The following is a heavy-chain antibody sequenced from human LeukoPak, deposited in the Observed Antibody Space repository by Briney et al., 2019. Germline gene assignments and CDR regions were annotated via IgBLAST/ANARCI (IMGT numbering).Heavy chain of an antibody. CDR2: IIPIFGTA. CDR3: ATVSLSGSPDY. V-gene: IGHV1-69*06. Sequence: GASVKVSCKASGGTFSSYAISWVRQAPGQGLEWMGGIIPIFGTANYAQKFQGRVTMTEDTSTDTAYMELSSLRSEDTAVYYCATVSLSGSPDYWGQGTLVTVSS. D-gene: IGHD1-26*01. J-gene: IGHJ4*02. CDR1: GGTFSSYA.